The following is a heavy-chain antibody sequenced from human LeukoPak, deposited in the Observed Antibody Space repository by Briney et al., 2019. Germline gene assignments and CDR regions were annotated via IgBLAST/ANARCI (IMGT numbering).Heavy chain of an antibody. CDR1: GYTFTDYY. CDR2: INPNSGGT. J-gene: IGHJ4*02. Sequence: ASVKVSCKASGYTFTDYYMHWVRQAPGQGLEWVGWINPNSGGTNYAQKFQGRVIMTRDTPIRTAYMELSRLRSDDTAIYYCARDRTERDFDYWGQGTLVTVSS. CDR3: ARDRTERDFDY. V-gene: IGHV1-2*02.